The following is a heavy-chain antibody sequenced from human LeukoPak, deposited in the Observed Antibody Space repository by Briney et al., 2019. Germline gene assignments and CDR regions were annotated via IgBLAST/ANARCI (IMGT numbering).Heavy chain of an antibody. D-gene: IGHD3-22*01. V-gene: IGHV3-7*01. Sequence: GGSLRLSCAASGFTFSSYWMSWVRQAAGKGLEWVANIKQDGSEKYYVDSVTGRFTISRDNAKNSLYLQMNSLGAEDTAVYYCARDGYYYDSSGDGSPTRTADYWGQGTLVTVSS. CDR2: IKQDGSEK. CDR1: GFTFSSYW. CDR3: ARDGYYYDSSGDGSPTRTADY. J-gene: IGHJ4*02.